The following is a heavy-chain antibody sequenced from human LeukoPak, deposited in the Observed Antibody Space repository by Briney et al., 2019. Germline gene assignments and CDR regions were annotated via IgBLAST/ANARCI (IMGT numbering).Heavy chain of an antibody. D-gene: IGHD5-24*01. CDR1: GGSISSYY. CDR3: AREGLLYYFDY. J-gene: IGHJ4*02. CDR2: IYYSGST. V-gene: IGHV4-59*06. Sequence: PSETLSLTCTVSGGSISSYYWSWIRQHPGKGLEWIGYIYYSGSTYYNPSLKSRVTISVDTSKNQFSLKLSSVTAADTAVYYCAREGLLYYFDYWGQGTLVTVSS.